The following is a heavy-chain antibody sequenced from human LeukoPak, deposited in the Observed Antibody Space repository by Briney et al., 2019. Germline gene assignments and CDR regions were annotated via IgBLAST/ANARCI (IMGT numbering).Heavy chain of an antibody. CDR3: ARDLEYSSSEATFDY. CDR2: ISAYNGNT. V-gene: IGHV1-18*01. CDR1: GYTFTSYG. Sequence: GASVKVYCKASGYTFTSYGISWVRQAPGQGLEWMGWISAYNGNTNYAQKLQGRVTMTTDTSTSTAYMELRSLRSDDTAVYYCARDLEYSSSEATFDYWGQGTLVTVSS. J-gene: IGHJ4*02. D-gene: IGHD6-6*01.